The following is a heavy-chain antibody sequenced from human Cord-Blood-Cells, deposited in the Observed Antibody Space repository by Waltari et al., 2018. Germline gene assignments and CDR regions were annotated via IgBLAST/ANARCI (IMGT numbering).Heavy chain of an antibody. J-gene: IGHJ4*02. CDR2: IKQDGSEK. Sequence: EVQLVESGGGLVQPGGSLRLSCAASGFTFSSYWMSWVRQVPGKGLEWVANIKQDGSEKYYVDSVKGRFTISRDNAKNSLYLQMNSLRAEDTAVYYCARSPMYSSGWLNYWGQGTLVTVSS. CDR3: ARSPMYSSGWLNY. V-gene: IGHV3-7*01. CDR1: GFTFSSYW. D-gene: IGHD6-19*01.